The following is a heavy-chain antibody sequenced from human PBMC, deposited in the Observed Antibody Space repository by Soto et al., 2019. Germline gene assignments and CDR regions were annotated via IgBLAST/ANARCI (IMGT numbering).Heavy chain of an antibody. CDR2: ISSSSYT. D-gene: IGHD5-12*01. CDR3: ARGGRDGYNYAFDI. Sequence: GGSLRLSCAASGFTFSDYYMSWIRQAPGKGLEWVSYISSSSYTNYADSVKVRFTISRDNAKNSLYLQMNSLRAEDTAVYYCARGGRDGYNYAFDIWGQGTMVTVSS. V-gene: IGHV3-11*06. J-gene: IGHJ3*02. CDR1: GFTFSDYY.